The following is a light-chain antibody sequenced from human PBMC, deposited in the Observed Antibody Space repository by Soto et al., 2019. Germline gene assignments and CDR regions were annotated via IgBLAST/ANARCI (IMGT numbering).Light chain of an antibody. Sequence: DIQMTQSPSTLSASVGDRVIITCRASQSINSWLAWYQQKPGKAPKLLIYKASSLESGVPSRFSGSGSGTEFTLTISILQPDDFATYYCQQYNSYWTFGQGTKVEVK. CDR1: QSINSW. J-gene: IGKJ1*01. V-gene: IGKV1-5*03. CDR3: QQYNSYWT. CDR2: KAS.